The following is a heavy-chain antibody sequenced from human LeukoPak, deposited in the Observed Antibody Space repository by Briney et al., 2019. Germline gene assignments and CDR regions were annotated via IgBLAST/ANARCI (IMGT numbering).Heavy chain of an antibody. CDR1: GFSFG. CDR2: IGGSGGNT. Sequence: PGGSLRLSCAASGFSFGMSWVRQAPGKGLEWVSAIGGSGGNTYYADSVKGRFTISRDNSKNTLYLQMNSLRAEDTAVYYCASRINMIVATYWGQGTLVTVSS. J-gene: IGHJ4*02. V-gene: IGHV3-23*01. D-gene: IGHD3-22*01. CDR3: ASRINMIVATY.